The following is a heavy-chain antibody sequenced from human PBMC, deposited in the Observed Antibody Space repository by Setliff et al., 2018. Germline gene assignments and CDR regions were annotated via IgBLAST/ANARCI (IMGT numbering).Heavy chain of an antibody. D-gene: IGHD2-21*01. J-gene: IGHJ4*02. CDR3: ATEKFPGDWGDY. CDR2: ISVYNGKT. V-gene: IGHV1-18*01. CDR1: GYTFTSYG. Sequence: ASVKVSCKASGYTFTSYGFSWVRQAPGQGLEWMGWISVYNGKTKYAQKFQGRVTMTTDTSTRTAYMEVTSLRSDDTAVYYCATEKFPGDWGDYWGQGTLVTVS.